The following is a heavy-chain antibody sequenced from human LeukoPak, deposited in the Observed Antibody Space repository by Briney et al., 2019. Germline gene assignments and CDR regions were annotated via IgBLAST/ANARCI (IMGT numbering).Heavy chain of an antibody. V-gene: IGHV3-64D*06. D-gene: IGHD3-10*01. Sequence: GGSLRLSCSASGFTFSNHPMHCVREAPGEGLEYVSAITGNGDNTDYADSVWGRFTISRDNSKNTLYLQMSSLRADDSAVYYCVKKYGSGSHYDYWGEGALVTVSS. CDR1: GFTFSNHP. CDR2: ITGNGDNT. J-gene: IGHJ4*02. CDR3: VKKYGSGSHYDY.